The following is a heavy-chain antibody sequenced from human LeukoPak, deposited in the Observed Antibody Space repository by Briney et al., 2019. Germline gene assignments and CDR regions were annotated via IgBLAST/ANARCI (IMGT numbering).Heavy chain of an antibody. CDR2: IYYSGST. J-gene: IGHJ4*02. Sequence: SETLSLTCTVSGGSISSYYWSWIRQPPGKGLEWIGYIYYSGSTNYNPSLKSRVTISVDTSKNQFSLKLSSVTAADTAVYYCARRAPYSYEWATLDYWGQGTLVTVSS. CDR1: GGSISSYY. V-gene: IGHV4-59*08. D-gene: IGHD5-18*01. CDR3: ARRAPYSYEWATLDY.